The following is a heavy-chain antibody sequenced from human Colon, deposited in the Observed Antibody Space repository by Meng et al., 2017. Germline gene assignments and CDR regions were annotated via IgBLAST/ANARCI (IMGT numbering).Heavy chain of an antibody. CDR2: IHSSGNT. CDR3: ARNPVIPDARTFDF. D-gene: IGHD2-2*01. Sequence: QVQLQESGPGLVKPSQTLSLTCTISNGSINSAAYYWNWIRQPPGKGPEWLGYIHSSGNTYYTPSLKSRLAMSLDTSKNQFSLRLTSVTAADTAVYYCARNPVIPDARTFDFWGQGALVTVAS. V-gene: IGHV4-30-4*01. CDR1: NGSINSAAYY. J-gene: IGHJ4*02.